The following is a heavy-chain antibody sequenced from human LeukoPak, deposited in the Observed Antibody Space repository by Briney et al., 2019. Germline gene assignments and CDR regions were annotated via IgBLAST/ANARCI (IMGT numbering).Heavy chain of an antibody. V-gene: IGHV3-11*01. CDR3: ARGHDYGDYPFDY. J-gene: IGHJ4*02. CDR2: ISSSGSTI. D-gene: IGHD4-17*01. Sequence: GGPRGPSGEPPEFTSSDSYMSWIRQAPGKGRGWVSYISSSGSTIYYADSVKGRFTISRDNAKNSLYLQMNSLRAEDTAVYYCARGHDYGDYPFDYWGQGTLVTVSS. CDR1: EFTSSDSY.